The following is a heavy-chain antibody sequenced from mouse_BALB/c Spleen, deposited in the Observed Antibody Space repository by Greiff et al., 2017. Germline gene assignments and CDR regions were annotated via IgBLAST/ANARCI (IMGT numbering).Heavy chain of an antibody. V-gene: IGHV1-61*01. CDR1: GYSFTSYW. D-gene: IGHD3-3*01. Sequence: VQLQQPGAELVRPGASVKLSCKASGYSFTSYWMNWVKQRPGQGLEWIGMIHPSDSATRLNQKVKDKATLTVDKSSSTAYMQLSSPTSEDSAVYYCARGGGWDYAMDYWGQGTSVTVSS. CDR3: ARGGGWDYAMDY. J-gene: IGHJ4*01. CDR2: IHPSDSAT.